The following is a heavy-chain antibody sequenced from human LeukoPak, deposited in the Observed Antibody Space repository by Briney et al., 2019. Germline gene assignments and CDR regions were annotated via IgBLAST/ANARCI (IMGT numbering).Heavy chain of an antibody. Sequence: GGSLRLSCAASGFTFDDYAMHWVRQAPGKGLEWVSGISWNSGSIGYADSVKGRFTISRGNAKNSLYLQMNSLRAEDTALYYCVKATGYSYGTGYFDYWGQGTLVTVSS. CDR2: ISWNSGSI. V-gene: IGHV3-9*01. CDR3: VKATGYSYGTGYFDY. CDR1: GFTFDDYA. D-gene: IGHD5-18*01. J-gene: IGHJ4*02.